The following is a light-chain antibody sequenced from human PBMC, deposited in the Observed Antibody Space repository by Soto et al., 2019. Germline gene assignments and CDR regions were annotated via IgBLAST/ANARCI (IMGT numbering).Light chain of an antibody. CDR3: ASCDSGLSAVV. Sequence: QSVLTQPPSVSGAPGQRVTISCTGSSSNIGAGYDVQWYQQLPGTAPKLLIYANSNRPSGVPDRFSGSKSGTSASLGITGLQAEDEAEYYCASCDSGLSAVVFGGGTQVTVL. J-gene: IGLJ2*01. V-gene: IGLV1-40*01. CDR1: SSNIGAGYD. CDR2: ANS.